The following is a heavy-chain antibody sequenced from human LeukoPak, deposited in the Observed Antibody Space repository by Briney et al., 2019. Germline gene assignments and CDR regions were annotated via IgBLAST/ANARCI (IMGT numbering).Heavy chain of an antibody. J-gene: IGHJ4*02. D-gene: IGHD6-19*01. CDR2: ISGSGGST. CDR1: EFTFSIYA. Sequence: GGSLRLSCATSEFTFSIYAMSWVRQAPGKGLEWVSAISGSGGSTYYADSVKGRFTISRDNSKNTLYLQMNSLRAEDTAVYYCANGYSSGWLDYWGQGTLVTVSS. V-gene: IGHV3-23*01. CDR3: ANGYSSGWLDY.